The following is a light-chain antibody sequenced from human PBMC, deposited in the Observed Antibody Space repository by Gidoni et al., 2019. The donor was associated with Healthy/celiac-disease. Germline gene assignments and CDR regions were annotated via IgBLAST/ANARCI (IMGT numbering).Light chain of an antibody. CDR2: DAS. V-gene: IGKV3-11*01. CDR1: QSVSSY. J-gene: IGKJ4*01. CDR3: QQRSNWLTLT. Sequence: EFVLTQSPATLSLSPGERATLSCRASQSVSSYLAWYQQKPGQAPRLLIYDASNRATGIPARLSGSGSGTDFTLTISSLEPEDFAVYYCQQRSNWLTLTVGGGTKVEIK.